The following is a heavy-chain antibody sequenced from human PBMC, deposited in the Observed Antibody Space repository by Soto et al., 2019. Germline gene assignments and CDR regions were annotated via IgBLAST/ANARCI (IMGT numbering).Heavy chain of an antibody. CDR2: IYYSGST. Sequence: SETLSLTCTVSGGSISSGDYYWSWIRQPPGKGLEWIGYIYYSGSTYYNPPLKSRVTISVDTSKNQFSLKLSSVTAADTAVYYCARRLNDLRFLEWSPDDAFDIWGQGTMVTVSS. J-gene: IGHJ3*02. V-gene: IGHV4-30-4*01. D-gene: IGHD3-3*01. CDR1: GGSISSGDYY. CDR3: ARRLNDLRFLEWSPDDAFDI.